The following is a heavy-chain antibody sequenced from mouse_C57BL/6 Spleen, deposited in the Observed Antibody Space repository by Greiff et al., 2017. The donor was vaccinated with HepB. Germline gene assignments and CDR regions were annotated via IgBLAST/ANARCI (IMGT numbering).Heavy chain of an antibody. CDR2: INPSSGYT. CDR3: AGFRVLYYFDY. V-gene: IGHV1-7*01. CDR1: GYTFTSYW. Sequence: VKLMESGADLAKPGASVKLSCKASGYTFTSYWMHWVKQRPGQGLEWIGYINPSSGYTKYNQKFKDKATLTADKSSSTAYMQLSSLTYEDSAVYYCAGFRVLYYFDYWGQGTTLTVSS. J-gene: IGHJ2*01.